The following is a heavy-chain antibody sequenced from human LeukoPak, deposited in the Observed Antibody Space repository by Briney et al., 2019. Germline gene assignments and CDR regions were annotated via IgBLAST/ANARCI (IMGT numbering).Heavy chain of an antibody. V-gene: IGHV4-34*01. D-gene: IGHD6-25*01. CDR2: INHSGST. Sequence: PSETLSLTCAVYGGSFSGYYWSWIRQPPGKGLEWIGEINHSGSTNYNPSLKSRVTISVDTSKNQFSLKLSSVTAADTAVYYCARDRAASNDYWGQGTLVTVSS. J-gene: IGHJ4*02. CDR3: ARDRAASNDY. CDR1: GGSFSGYY.